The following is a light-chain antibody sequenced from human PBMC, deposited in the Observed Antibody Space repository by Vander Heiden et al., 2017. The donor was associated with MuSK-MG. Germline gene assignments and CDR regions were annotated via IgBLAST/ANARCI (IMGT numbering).Light chain of an antibody. Sequence: SYVLTQPHSVSAAPGQTGRITCEGINIGNKHVHWYRQKPGQAPVLVINYNSDRPSGIPERFSGSNSGNTATLTISRVEAGDEADYYCQVWESSGDQPVFGGGTKLTVL. J-gene: IGLJ2*01. CDR2: YNS. CDR3: QVWESSGDQPV. CDR1: NIGNKH. V-gene: IGLV3-21*01.